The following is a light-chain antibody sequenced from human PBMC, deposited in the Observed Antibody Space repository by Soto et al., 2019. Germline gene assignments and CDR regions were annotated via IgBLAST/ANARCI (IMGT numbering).Light chain of an antibody. Sequence: EIVMTQSPATLSVSPGESATLSCRASQSVSSNLAWYQQKHGQAPRLLIYGASTRATGIPARFSGSGSGTELTITISSLQSEDFAVYYCQQYNNWPRTFGQGTKVDNK. CDR1: QSVSSN. CDR3: QQYNNWPRT. V-gene: IGKV3-15*01. J-gene: IGKJ1*01. CDR2: GAS.